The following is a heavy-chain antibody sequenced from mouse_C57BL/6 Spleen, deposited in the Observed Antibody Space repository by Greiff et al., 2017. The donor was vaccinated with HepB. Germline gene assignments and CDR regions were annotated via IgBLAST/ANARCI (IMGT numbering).Heavy chain of an antibody. CDR3: ATRCYDYGSGLAWFAY. V-gene: IGHV1-22*01. J-gene: IGHJ3*01. CDR1: GYTFTDYN. D-gene: IGHD1-1*01. CDR2: INPNNGGT. Sequence: EVQLQQSGPELVKPGASVKMSCKASGYTFTDYNMHWVKQSHGKSLEWIGYINPNNGGTSYNQKFKGKVTLTVNKSYSTAYMELSSLTSEDSAVYYCATRCYDYGSGLAWFAYWGQGTLVTVSA.